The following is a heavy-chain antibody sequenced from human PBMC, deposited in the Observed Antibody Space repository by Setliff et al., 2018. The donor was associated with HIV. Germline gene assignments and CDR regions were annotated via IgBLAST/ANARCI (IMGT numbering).Heavy chain of an antibody. J-gene: IGHJ4*02. CDR1: GYNFTIFW. V-gene: IGHV5-51*01. CDR3: ARRASKASLDY. CDR2: IYPVDSDT. Sequence: GESLKISCKGSGYNFTIFWIGWVRQMPGKGLEWMGSIYPVDSDTRYSPSLQGHVTISADKSINTAYLQWDNLRASDTAMYYCARRASKASLDYWGQGTLVTVSS.